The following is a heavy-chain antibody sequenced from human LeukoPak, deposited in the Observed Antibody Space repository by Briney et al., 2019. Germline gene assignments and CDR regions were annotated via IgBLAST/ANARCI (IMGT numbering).Heavy chain of an antibody. CDR1: GGSISSGDYY. CDR3: ARAIYCSGGSCYLGKYYYYYMDV. D-gene: IGHD2-15*01. Sequence: SETLSLTSTVSGGSISSGDYYWSWIRQPPGKGLKWIGYIYNSGSTYYNPSLKSRVTISVDTSENQFSLKLSSVTAADTAVYYCARAIYCSGGSCYLGKYYYYYMDVWGKGTTVTVSS. CDR2: IYNSGST. V-gene: IGHV4-30-4*08. J-gene: IGHJ6*03.